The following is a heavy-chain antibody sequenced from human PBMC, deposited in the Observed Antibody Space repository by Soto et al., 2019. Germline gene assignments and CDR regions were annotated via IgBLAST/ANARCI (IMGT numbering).Heavy chain of an antibody. Sequence: ASVKVSCKASGGTFSSYAISWVRQAPGQGLEWMGGIIPIFGTANYAQKFQGRVTITADESTSTAYMELSSLRSEDTAVYYCAREEGEQLVRYYYYGMDVWGQGTTVTVSS. J-gene: IGHJ6*02. V-gene: IGHV1-69*13. CDR2: IIPIFGTA. CDR1: GGTFSSYA. D-gene: IGHD6-6*01. CDR3: AREEGEQLVRYYYYGMDV.